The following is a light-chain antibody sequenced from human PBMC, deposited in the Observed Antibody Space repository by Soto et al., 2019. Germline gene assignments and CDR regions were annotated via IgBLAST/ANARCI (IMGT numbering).Light chain of an antibody. CDR2: LNSDGSH. CDR1: SGHSSYA. V-gene: IGLV4-69*01. Sequence: QLVLTQSPSASASLGALVKLTCTLSSGHSSYAIAWHQQQPEKGPRYLMKLNSDGSHSKGDGIPDRFSGSSSGAERYLTISSLQSEDEADYYCQTWGTGIQVFGTGTKLTVL. J-gene: IGLJ1*01. CDR3: QTWGTGIQV.